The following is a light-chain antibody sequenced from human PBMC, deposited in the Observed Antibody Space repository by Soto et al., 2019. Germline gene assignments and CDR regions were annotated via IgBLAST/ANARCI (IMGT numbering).Light chain of an antibody. J-gene: IGKJ5*01. V-gene: IGKV3D-20*02. CDR1: QSVASSH. CDR2: GAS. CDR3: QQRSNWPS. Sequence: EIVLTQSPGTLSLSPCERATLSCRASQSVASSHLAWYRQKPGQAPRLLIYGASTRATGIPARFSGSGSGTDFTLTISSLQSEDFAVYYCQQRSNWPSFGQGTRLEIK.